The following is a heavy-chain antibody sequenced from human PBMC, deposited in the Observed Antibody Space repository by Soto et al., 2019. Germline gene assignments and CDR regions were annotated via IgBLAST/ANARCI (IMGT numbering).Heavy chain of an antibody. J-gene: IGHJ6*02. D-gene: IGHD2-2*01. CDR1: GFTFSDYY. Sequence: PVGSLSLSCAASGFTFSDYYMSWIRQAPGKGLEGVSYISSSGSTIYYADSVKGRFTISRDNAKNSLYLQMNSLRAEDTAVYYCARVFRIVVVAGASTDELGTRSMDVWGQGTTVTVSS. CDR2: ISSSGSTI. V-gene: IGHV3-11*01. CDR3: ARVFRIVVVAGASTDELGTRSMDV.